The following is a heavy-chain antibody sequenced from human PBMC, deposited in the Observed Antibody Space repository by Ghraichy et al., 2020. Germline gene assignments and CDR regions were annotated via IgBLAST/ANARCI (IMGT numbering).Heavy chain of an antibody. CDR2: ISDSGYNI. V-gene: IGHV3-23*01. CDR1: GFTFSNYA. J-gene: IGHJ3*02. D-gene: IGHD2/OR15-2a*01. CDR3: AKDRENRFADAFDI. Sequence: GESLNISCAASGFTFSNYAMSWVRQAPGKGLEWVSGISDSGYNIYYADSVKGRFTISRDNSQNTLNLQMSSLRVDDTAVYYCAKDRENRFADAFDIWGQGTMVTFSS.